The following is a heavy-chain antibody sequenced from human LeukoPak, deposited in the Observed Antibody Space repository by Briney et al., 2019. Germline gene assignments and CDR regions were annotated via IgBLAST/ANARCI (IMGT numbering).Heavy chain of an antibody. CDR1: GGSISSYH. CDR3: ARGTYYYDSSGYYPNTFDY. Sequence: PSETLSLTCSVSGGSISSYHWTWIRQPPGKGLERIGYIYYSRSTNYNPSLKSRVTISVDTSKNQFSLKLSSVTAADTALYYCARGTYYYDSSGYYPNTFDYWGQGTLVTVSS. V-gene: IGHV4-59*01. D-gene: IGHD3-22*01. CDR2: IYYSRST. J-gene: IGHJ4*02.